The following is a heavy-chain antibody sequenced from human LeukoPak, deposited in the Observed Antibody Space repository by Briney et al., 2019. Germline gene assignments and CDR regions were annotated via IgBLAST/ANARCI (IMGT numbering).Heavy chain of an antibody. CDR3: ASGTPPESFDY. CDR1: GFTFSSYW. V-gene: IGHV3-74*01. Sequence: PGGSLRLSCAASGFTFSSYWMHWVRQAPGKGLVWVSRITSDGSTTNYADSVKGRFTISRDNSKNTLYLQMNSLRAEDTAVYYCASGTPPESFDYWGQGTLVTVSS. D-gene: IGHD2-15*01. CDR2: ITSDGSTT. J-gene: IGHJ4*02.